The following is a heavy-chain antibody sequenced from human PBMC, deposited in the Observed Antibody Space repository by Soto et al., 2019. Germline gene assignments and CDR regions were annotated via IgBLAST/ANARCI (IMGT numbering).Heavy chain of an antibody. CDR2: FSGSGGST. Sequence: EVQLLESGGGLVQPGGSLRLSCAASGFTFSSYAMSWVRQAPGKGLEWVSAFSGSGGSTYYADSVKGRFTISRDNSKNTLYLQMNSLRAEDTAVYYCAKDMEGTMVRGPGGSFDTWGQGTLVTVSS. CDR3: AKDMEGTMVRGPGGSFDT. V-gene: IGHV3-23*01. D-gene: IGHD3-10*01. CDR1: GFTFSSYA. J-gene: IGHJ5*02.